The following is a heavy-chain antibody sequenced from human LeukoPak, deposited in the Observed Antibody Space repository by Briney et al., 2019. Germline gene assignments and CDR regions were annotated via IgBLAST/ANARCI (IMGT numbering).Heavy chain of an antibody. CDR2: IYYSGST. V-gene: IGHV4-59*01. CDR1: GGSLSSYY. J-gene: IGHJ4*02. Sequence: PSETLSLTCSVSGGSLSSYYWSWIRQPPGKGLEWIGYIYYSGSTHYNPSLKSRVSISVDTSMNQFSLSLTSVTAADTAVYYCAREGYYYDSSGFYPTYFDYWSQGTLVTVSS. D-gene: IGHD3-22*01. CDR3: AREGYYYDSSGFYPTYFDY.